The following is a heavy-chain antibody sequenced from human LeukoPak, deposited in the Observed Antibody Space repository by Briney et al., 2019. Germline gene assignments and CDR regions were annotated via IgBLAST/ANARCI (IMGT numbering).Heavy chain of an antibody. V-gene: IGHV4-34*01. CDR3: ARTGGLDSSGYDY. CDR2: INHSGST. Sequence: SETLSLTCAVYGGSFSGYYWSWIRQPPGKGLEWIGEINHSGSTNYNPSLKSRVTISVDTSKNQFFLKLSSVTAADTAVYYCARTGGLDSSGYDYWGQGTLVTVSS. CDR1: GGSFSGYY. J-gene: IGHJ4*02. D-gene: IGHD3-22*01.